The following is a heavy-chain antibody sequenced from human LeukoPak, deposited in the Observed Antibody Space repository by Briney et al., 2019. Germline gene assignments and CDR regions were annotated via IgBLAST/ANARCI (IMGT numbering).Heavy chain of an antibody. J-gene: IGHJ4*02. D-gene: IGHD2-2*01. CDR2: ISAYNGNT. V-gene: IGHV1-18*01. CDR3: AREGRYCSSTSCYSV. CDR1: GYTLTSYG. Sequence: ASVKVSCKASGYTLTSYGISWVRQAPGQGLEWMGWISAYNGNTNYAQKLQGRVTMTTDTSTSTAYMELRSLRSDDTAVYYCAREGRYCSSTSCYSVWGQGTLVTVSS.